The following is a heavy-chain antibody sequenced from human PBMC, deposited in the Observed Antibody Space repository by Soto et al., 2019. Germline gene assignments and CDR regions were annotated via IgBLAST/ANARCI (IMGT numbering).Heavy chain of an antibody. CDR3: ATHTYCSGGSCYPPDYYFDY. J-gene: IGHJ4*02. Sequence: PWGSLRLSCAASGFTFGNYAINWCRHSPFEWLEWVSGFSAGGGSTYYADSVKGRFTISRDISKNTLYLQMNSLRAEDTAVYYCATHTYCSGGSCYPPDYYFDYWGQGTLVTVSS. CDR2: FSAGGGST. D-gene: IGHD2-15*01. V-gene: IGHV3-23*01. CDR1: GFTFGNYA.